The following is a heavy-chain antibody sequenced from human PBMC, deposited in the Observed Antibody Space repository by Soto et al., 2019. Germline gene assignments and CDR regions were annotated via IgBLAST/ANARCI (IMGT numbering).Heavy chain of an antibody. CDR2: ISFDGNTK. CDR3: ARGGDNSSQDYYYYGMDV. V-gene: IGHV3-30-3*01. Sequence: QVQLVESGGGVVQPGRSLRLSCAASGFTLSTYAMHWVRQAPGKGLEWVAFISFDGNTKYYADSVKGRFTISRDNSKNTLYLRMNSLRAEDTAVYYCARGGDNSSQDYYYYGMDVWGQGTTVTVSS. J-gene: IGHJ6*02. D-gene: IGHD6-6*01. CDR1: GFTLSTYA.